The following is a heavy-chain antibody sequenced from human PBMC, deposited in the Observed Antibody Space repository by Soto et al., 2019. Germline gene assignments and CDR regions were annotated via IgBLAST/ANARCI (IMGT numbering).Heavy chain of an antibody. Sequence: GGLVKVSCKASGYAFTSYGISWVRQAPGQGLEWMGWISAYNGNTNYAQKLQGRVTMTTDTSTSTAYMELRSLRSDDTAVYYCARGECSSTSCYTGYYGMDVWGQGTTVTVSS. CDR3: ARGECSSTSCYTGYYGMDV. CDR2: ISAYNGNT. J-gene: IGHJ6*02. V-gene: IGHV1-18*01. CDR1: GYAFTSYG. D-gene: IGHD2-2*02.